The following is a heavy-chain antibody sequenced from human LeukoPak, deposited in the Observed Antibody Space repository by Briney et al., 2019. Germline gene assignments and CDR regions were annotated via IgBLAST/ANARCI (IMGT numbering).Heavy chain of an antibody. CDR1: GYRFSSYD. CDR2: MNPNSGKT. CDR3: ERRHYYDSSGYYHAIYDAFDL. D-gene: IGHD3-22*01. Sequence: EASVKVSCKASGYRFSSYDINWVRQATGQGLEWMGYMNPNSGKTVFAQNFRGRLIITRSTSMSTAYMELSSLRSEDTAVYYCERRHYYDSSGYYHAIYDAFDLWGQGTMATVSS. V-gene: IGHV1-8*03. J-gene: IGHJ3*01.